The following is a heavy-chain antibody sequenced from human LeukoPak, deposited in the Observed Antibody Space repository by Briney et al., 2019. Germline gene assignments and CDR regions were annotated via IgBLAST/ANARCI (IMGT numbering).Heavy chain of an antibody. CDR1: GYSFTSYW. Sequence: GESLKISCKGSGYSFTSYWIGWVRQMPGKGLEWMGIIYPGDSDTRYSPSFQGQVTISADKSISTAYLQWSSLKASDTAMYYCARLVRATVTTGYFDYWGQGTLATVSS. J-gene: IGHJ4*02. CDR2: IYPGDSDT. V-gene: IGHV5-51*01. CDR3: ARLVRATVTTGYFDY. D-gene: IGHD4-17*01.